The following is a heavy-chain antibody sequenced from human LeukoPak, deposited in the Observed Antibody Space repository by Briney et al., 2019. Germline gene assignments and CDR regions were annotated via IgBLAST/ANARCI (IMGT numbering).Heavy chain of an antibody. J-gene: IGHJ4*02. Sequence: ASVKVSCKASGYIFTSSYIHWVRQAPGQGLEWMGMINPSGGSTGYAQKFQGRVTITADESTSTAYMELSSLRSEDTAVYYCASAVWFGELFRFDYWGQGTLVTVSS. CDR1: GYIFTSSY. CDR2: INPSGGST. D-gene: IGHD3-10*01. CDR3: ASAVWFGELFRFDY. V-gene: IGHV1-46*01.